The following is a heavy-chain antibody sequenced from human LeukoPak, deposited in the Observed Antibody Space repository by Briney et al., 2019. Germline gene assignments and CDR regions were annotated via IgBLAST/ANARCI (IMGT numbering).Heavy chain of an antibody. CDR3: ARFGPRDSLTLDY. CDR2: IIPIFGTA. J-gene: IGHJ4*02. V-gene: IGHV1-69*05. Sequence: SVKVSSKASGGTFSSYAISWVRQAPGQGLEWMGGIIPIFGTANYAQKFQGRVTITTDESTSTAYMELSSLRSEDTAVYYCARFGPRDSLTLDYWGQGTLVTVSS. D-gene: IGHD3-9*01. CDR1: GGTFSSYA.